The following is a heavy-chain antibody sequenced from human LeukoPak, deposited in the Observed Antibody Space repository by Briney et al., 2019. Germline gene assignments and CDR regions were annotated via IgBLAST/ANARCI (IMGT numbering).Heavy chain of an antibody. CDR3: ARAFGSGSYSF. D-gene: IGHD3-10*01. CDR1: GFTFSSYE. V-gene: IGHV3-48*03. J-gene: IGHJ4*02. Sequence: GGSLRLSCAASGFTFSSYEMNWVRQAPGKGLEWVSYTSSSGSTKYYADSVKGRIIISRDNAKKSMYLQMNSLRAEDTAVYYCARAFGSGSYSFWGQGTLVSVSS. CDR2: TSSSGSTK.